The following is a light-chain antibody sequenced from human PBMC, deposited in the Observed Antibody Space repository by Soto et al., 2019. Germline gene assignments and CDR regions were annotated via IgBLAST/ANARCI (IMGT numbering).Light chain of an antibody. CDR1: SSNIGSNT. V-gene: IGLV1-44*01. CDR2: SND. CDR3: ASWDDSLDGYL. J-gene: IGLJ1*01. Sequence: LTQPPSTSGTPGQRVTISCSGSSSNIGSNTVTWYQQLPGTAPKLLIYSNDQRPSGVPDRFSGSKSGPSASLAISGLQSEDEADYYCASWDDSLDGYLFGSGTKLTVL.